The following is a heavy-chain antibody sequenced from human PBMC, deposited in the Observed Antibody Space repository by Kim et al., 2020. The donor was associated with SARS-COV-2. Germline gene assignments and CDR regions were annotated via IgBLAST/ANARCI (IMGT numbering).Heavy chain of an antibody. J-gene: IGHJ6*02. V-gene: IGHV4-59*01. D-gene: IGHD5-18*01. CDR3: AREVRLPSSYYYGIDV. CDR2: IYYSGST. CDR1: GGSISSYY. Sequence: SETLSLTCTVSGGSISSYYWSWIRQPPGKGLEWIGYIYYSGSTNYNPSLKSRVTISVDTSKNQFSLKLSSVTAADTAVYYCAREVRLPSSYYYGIDVWGQGTTVTVSS.